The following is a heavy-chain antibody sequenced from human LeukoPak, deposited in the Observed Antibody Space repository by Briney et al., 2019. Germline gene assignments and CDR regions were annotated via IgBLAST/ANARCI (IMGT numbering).Heavy chain of an antibody. CDR3: ARYYYDSSGYYYFDY. D-gene: IGHD3-22*01. J-gene: IGHJ4*02. Sequence: GGSLRLSCAASGFTFSSYEMNWVRQAPGKGLEWVSYISSSGSTIYYADSVKGRFTISRDNAKNSLYLQMNSLRAEDTAVYYCARYYYDSSGYYYFDYGGQGTLVTVSS. V-gene: IGHV3-48*03. CDR1: GFTFSSYE. CDR2: ISSSGSTI.